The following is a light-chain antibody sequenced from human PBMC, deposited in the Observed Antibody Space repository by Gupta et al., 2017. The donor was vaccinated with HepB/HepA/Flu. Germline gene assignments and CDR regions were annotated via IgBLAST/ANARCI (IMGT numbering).Light chain of an antibody. CDR1: SSDIGAYNH. CDR3: SSLTTKNPRL. CDR2: DVI. J-gene: IGLJ2*01. V-gene: IGLV2-14*03. Sequence: QSALTQPASVSGSLGQSITISCTGTSSDIGAYNHVSWYQQHPGKAPKLMIYDVINRHSGVPNRFSGAKSGIKASLTISGLQAEDEADYYCSSLTTKNPRLLGGGTKLTVL.